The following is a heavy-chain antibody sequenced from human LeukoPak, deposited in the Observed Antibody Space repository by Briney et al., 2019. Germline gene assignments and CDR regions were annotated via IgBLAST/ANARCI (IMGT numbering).Heavy chain of an antibody. D-gene: IGHD2-2*02. CDR3: ASSVHCSSTSCYRYYYYYYMDV. CDR2: IIPIFGTA. V-gene: IGHV1-69*13. J-gene: IGHJ6*03. Sequence: ASVKVSCKASGYTFTSYDINWVRQATGQGLEWMGGIIPIFGTANYAQKFQGRVTITADESTSTAYMELSSLRSEDTAVYYCASSVHCSSTSCYRYYYYYYMDVRGKGTTVTVSS. CDR1: GYTFTSYD.